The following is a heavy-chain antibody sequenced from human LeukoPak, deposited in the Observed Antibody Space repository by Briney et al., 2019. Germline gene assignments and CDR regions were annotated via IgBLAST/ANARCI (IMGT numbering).Heavy chain of an antibody. D-gene: IGHD3-9*01. J-gene: IGHJ5*02. V-gene: IGHV4-4*07. CDR2: IHPSGST. CDR3: ARGPPPDLTS. CDR1: GDSFSSYD. Sequence: PSETLSLTCTVSGDSFSSYDWSWIRQPAGKGLEWIGRIHPSGSTNYNPALESRVTLSVETSKNEFSLKLRSVTAADATGDYCARGPPPDLTSWARGPLVPASS.